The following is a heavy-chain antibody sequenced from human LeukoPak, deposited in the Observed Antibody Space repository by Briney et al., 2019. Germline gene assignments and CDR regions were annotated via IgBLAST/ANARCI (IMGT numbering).Heavy chain of an antibody. CDR1: GFSFSGFG. J-gene: IGHJ6*03. CDR3: ARAPTPYFTYYMDV. CDR2: IGSSGSAGGNI. D-gene: IGHD2-21*01. Sequence: GGSLRLSCAASGFSFSGFGMNWVRQAPGKGLEWLPYIGSSGSAGGNIYYAVSVKGRFTVSRDNAKDSLFLQMNSLQDADTAVYYCARAPTPYFTYYMDVWGKGTTVTVSS. V-gene: IGHV3-48*02.